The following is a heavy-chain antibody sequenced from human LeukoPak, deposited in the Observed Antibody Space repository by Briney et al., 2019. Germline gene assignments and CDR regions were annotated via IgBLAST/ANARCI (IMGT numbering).Heavy chain of an antibody. CDR2: IYSDGST. J-gene: IGHJ4*02. D-gene: IGHD6-13*01. V-gene: IGHV3-53*01. CDR3: ARGGVAAAASIDY. Sequence: GGSLRLSCAASGFTFSSNYMSWVRQAPGKGLEWVSLIYSDGSTYYSDSVKGRFTISRDNSKNTLSLQMNSLRADDTAVYYCARGGVAAAASIDYWGQGTLVTVSS. CDR1: GFTFSSNY.